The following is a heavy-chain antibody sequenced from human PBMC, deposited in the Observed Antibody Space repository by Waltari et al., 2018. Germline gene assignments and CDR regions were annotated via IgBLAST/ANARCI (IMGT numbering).Heavy chain of an antibody. CDR3: ATYVGASIGTAAFDV. V-gene: IGHV4-39*01. Sequence: QLPLQESGPGLVKPSETLSLTCSVSVGSLTNNNNYSGWIRQPPGKGLEWAATISYTGATYNNPSLKSRVTISGDTSKNQFSLKLNSVTAADTAVYYCATYVGASIGTAAFDVWGQGTMVTVSS. J-gene: IGHJ3*01. D-gene: IGHD3-16*01. CDR2: ISYTGAT. CDR1: VGSLTNNNNY.